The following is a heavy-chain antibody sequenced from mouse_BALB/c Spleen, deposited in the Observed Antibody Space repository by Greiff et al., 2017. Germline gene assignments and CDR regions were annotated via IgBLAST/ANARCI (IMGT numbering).Heavy chain of an antibody. V-gene: IGHV14-1*02. CDR2: IDPENGNT. D-gene: IGHD1-2*01. CDR3: SSSYYGGYFDD. J-gene: IGHJ1*01. CDR1: GFNIKDYY. Sequence: EVQLQQSGAELVRPGALVKLSCKASGFNIKDYYMHWVKQRPEQGLEWIGWIDPENGNTIYDPKFQGKASITTDTSSNTAYLQLSSLTSEDTAVYYCSSSYYGGYFDDWGAGTTVTVSS.